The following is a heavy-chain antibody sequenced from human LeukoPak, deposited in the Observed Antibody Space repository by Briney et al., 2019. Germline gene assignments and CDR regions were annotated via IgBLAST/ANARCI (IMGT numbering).Heavy chain of an antibody. D-gene: IGHD6-13*01. CDR1: GYTFTSYY. CDR2: IDPSGGGT. V-gene: IGHV1-46*01. CDR3: ATWGSSSSPLPSMDV. Sequence: ASVTVSCKASGYTFTSYYIHWVRRAPGQGLEWMGIIDPSGGGTTYAQNFQGRVTMTRDTSTSTVYMELSSLRSEDTAVYYCATWGSSSSPLPSMDVWGQGTTVTVSS. J-gene: IGHJ6*02.